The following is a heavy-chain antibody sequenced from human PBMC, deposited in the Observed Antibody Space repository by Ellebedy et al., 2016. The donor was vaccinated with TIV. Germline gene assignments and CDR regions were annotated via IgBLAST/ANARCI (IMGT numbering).Heavy chain of an antibody. CDR2: IDPSDPSGSYT. Sequence: GESLKISRKGSEYSFIHYWISWVRQMPGKGLEWMGRIDPSDPSGSYTTYSPSSQGHVTISVDKSITTAYLEWSSLKASDTAMYYCARHELGSNAAFDYWGQGTLVTVSS. J-gene: IGHJ4*02. D-gene: IGHD1-26*01. V-gene: IGHV5-10-1*01. CDR3: ARHELGSNAAFDY. CDR1: EYSFIHYW.